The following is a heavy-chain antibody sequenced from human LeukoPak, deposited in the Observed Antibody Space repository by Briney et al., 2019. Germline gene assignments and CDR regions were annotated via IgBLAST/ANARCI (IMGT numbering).Heavy chain of an antibody. J-gene: IGHJ4*02. V-gene: IGHV3-7*01. Sequence: GGSLRLSCTASGFTFSNYWMSWVRQAPGKGLEWVANIKQDGSDRYYVDSVKGRFTISRDNAKNSLYLQMNSLRAEDTAVYYCARDRALYHTRGYYYTEDDYWGQGTLVTVSS. CDR2: IKQDGSDR. D-gene: IGHD3-22*01. CDR3: ARDRALYHTRGYYYTEDDY. CDR1: GFTFSNYW.